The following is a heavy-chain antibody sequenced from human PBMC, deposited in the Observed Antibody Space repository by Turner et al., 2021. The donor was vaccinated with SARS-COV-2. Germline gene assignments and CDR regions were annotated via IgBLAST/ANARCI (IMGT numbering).Heavy chain of an antibody. Sequence: QMQLVQSGPEVKRPGTSVKVSCKASGFTFVSSAMHWVRQARGQRPEWIGWIVAASGDTDYAQEFQERVTHSRDMSTSTTYLELSSLRPDDTAVYYCVAPVSSGRYHYYGMDVWGQGATVAVSS. CDR3: VAPVSSGRYHYYGMDV. V-gene: IGHV1-58*02. J-gene: IGHJ6*02. D-gene: IGHD5-12*01. CDR2: IVAASGDT. CDR1: GFTFVSSA.